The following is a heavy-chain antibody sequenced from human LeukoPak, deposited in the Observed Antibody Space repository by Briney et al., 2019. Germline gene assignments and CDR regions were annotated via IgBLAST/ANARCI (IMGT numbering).Heavy chain of an antibody. Sequence: SVKVSCKASGGTFSSCAISWVRQAPGQGLEWMGGIIPIFGTANYAQKFQGRVTITADESTSTAYMELSSLRSEDTAVYYCASGRSGWYYFDYWGQGTLVTVSS. V-gene: IGHV1-69*13. CDR1: GGTFSSCA. J-gene: IGHJ4*02. CDR3: ASGRSGWYYFDY. D-gene: IGHD6-19*01. CDR2: IIPIFGTA.